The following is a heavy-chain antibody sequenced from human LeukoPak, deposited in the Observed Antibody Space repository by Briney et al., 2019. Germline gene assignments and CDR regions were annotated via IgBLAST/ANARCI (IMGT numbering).Heavy chain of an antibody. D-gene: IGHD6-13*01. J-gene: IGHJ5*02. Sequence: GGSLRLSCAASGFTFSSYGMHWVRQAPGKGLEWVAVIWYDGSNKYYADSVKGRFTISRDNAKNTLYLQMNSLRAEDTAVYYCARDQGIVSSSWNGFDPWGQGTLVTVSS. CDR2: IWYDGSNK. CDR1: GFTFSSYG. V-gene: IGHV3-33*01. CDR3: ARDQGIVSSSWNGFDP.